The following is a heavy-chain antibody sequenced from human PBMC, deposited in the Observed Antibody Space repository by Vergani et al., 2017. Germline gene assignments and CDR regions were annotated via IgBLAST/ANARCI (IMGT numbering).Heavy chain of an antibody. V-gene: IGHV1-8*02. CDR2: MNPNSGNT. CDR3: ARGGPDIVVVPAAIQLYYYYYYGMDV. CDR1: GYTFTGYY. Sequence: QVQLVQSGAEVKKPGASVKVSCKASGYTFTGYYMHWVRQATGQGLAWMGWMNPNSGNTGYAQKFQGRVTMTRNTSISTAYMALSSLRSEDTAVYYCARGGPDIVVVPAAIQLYYYYYYGMDVWGQGTTVTVSS. J-gene: IGHJ6*02. D-gene: IGHD2-2*02.